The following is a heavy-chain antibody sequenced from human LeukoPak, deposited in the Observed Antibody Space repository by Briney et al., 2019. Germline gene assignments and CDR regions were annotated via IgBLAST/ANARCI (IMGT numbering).Heavy chain of an antibody. CDR1: GGSISSSSYY. Sequence: SETLSLTCAVSGGSISSSSYYWGWIRQPPGKGLEWIGSIYYSGSTYYNPSLKSRVTISVDTSKNQFSLKLSSVTAADTAVYYCASRSSSWYFDYWGQGTLVTVSS. V-gene: IGHV4-39*07. CDR3: ASRSSSWYFDY. D-gene: IGHD6-13*01. J-gene: IGHJ4*02. CDR2: IYYSGST.